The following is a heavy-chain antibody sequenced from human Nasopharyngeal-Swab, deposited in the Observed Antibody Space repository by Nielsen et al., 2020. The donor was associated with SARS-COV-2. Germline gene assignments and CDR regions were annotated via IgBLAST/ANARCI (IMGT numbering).Heavy chain of an antibody. CDR2: ISSSSSYI. V-gene: IGHV3-21*01. Sequence: GESLKISCAASGFTFSSYSMNWVRRAPGKGLEWVSSISSSSSYIYYADSVKGRFTISRDNAKNSLYLQMNSLRAEDTAVYYCARAGIAGDNWFDPWGQGTLVTVSS. D-gene: IGHD6-13*01. CDR1: GFTFSSYS. J-gene: IGHJ5*02. CDR3: ARAGIAGDNWFDP.